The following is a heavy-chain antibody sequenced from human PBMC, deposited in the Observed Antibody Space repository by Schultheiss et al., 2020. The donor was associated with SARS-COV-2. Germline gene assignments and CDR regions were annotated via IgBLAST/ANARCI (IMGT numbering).Heavy chain of an antibody. CDR1: GFTVSSNY. D-gene: IGHD2-21*01. J-gene: IGHJ2*01. V-gene: IGHV3-66*01. Sequence: GGSLRLSCAASGFTVSSNYMSWVRQAPGKGLEWVSVIYSGGSTYYADSVKGRFTISRDNSKNTLYLQMNSLKTEDTAVYYCTTPYCGGDCYYTTYWYFDLWGRGTLVTVSS. CDR2: IYSGGST. CDR3: TTPYCGGDCYYTTYWYFDL.